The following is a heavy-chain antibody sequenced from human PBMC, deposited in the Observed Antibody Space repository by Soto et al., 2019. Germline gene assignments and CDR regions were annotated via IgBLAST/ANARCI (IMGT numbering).Heavy chain of an antibody. Sequence: QITLNESGPTVVKPAETLTLTSTFPGFSLTTSGVGVGWIRQSPGKAPEWLALIYWDDDKRYSGSLKSRLTSPKDTAKNQVVLTMASVDPADTATYYCAHRILRTVFGLVTTTAIYFDFWGQGTPVVVSS. CDR3: AHRILRTVFGLVTTTAIYFDF. D-gene: IGHD3-3*01. CDR1: GFSLTTSGVG. CDR2: IYWDDDK. V-gene: IGHV2-5*02. J-gene: IGHJ4*02.